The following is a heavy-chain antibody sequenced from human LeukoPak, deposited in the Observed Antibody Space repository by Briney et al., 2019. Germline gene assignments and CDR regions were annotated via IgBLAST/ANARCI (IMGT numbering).Heavy chain of an antibody. CDR2: ISSSGSTI. CDR1: GFTFSSYE. V-gene: IGHV3-48*03. Sequence: PGGSLRLSCAASGFTFSSYEMNWVRQAPGKGLEWVSYISSSGSTIYYADSVKGRFTISRDNAKNSLYLQMNSLRAEDTAVYYCASLYGDYNYWGQGTLVTVSS. CDR3: ASLYGDYNY. J-gene: IGHJ4*02. D-gene: IGHD4-17*01.